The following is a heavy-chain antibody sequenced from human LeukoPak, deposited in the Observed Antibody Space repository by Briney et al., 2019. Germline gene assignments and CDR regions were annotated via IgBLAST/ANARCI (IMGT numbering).Heavy chain of an antibody. CDR3: ARDGSGSYDAFDI. D-gene: IGHD3-10*01. Sequence: GGSLRLSCAAPGFTFSNAWMSWVRQAPGKGLEWVGRLKSTTDGGTTDYAAPVKGRFTISRDNARNSLYLQMNSLRAEDTAVYYCARDGSGSYDAFDIWGQGTMVTVSS. V-gene: IGHV3-15*01. CDR2: LKSTTDGGTT. J-gene: IGHJ3*02. CDR1: GFTFSNAW.